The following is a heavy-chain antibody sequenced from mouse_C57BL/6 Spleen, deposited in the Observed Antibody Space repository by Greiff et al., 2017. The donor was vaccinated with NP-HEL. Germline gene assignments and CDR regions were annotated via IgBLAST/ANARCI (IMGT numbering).Heavy chain of an antibody. D-gene: IGHD3-3*01. CDR2: INPYNGGT. CDR3: ARGTNGYYAMDY. J-gene: IGHJ4*01. Sequence: EVQLQQSGPVLVKPGASVKMSCKASGYTFTDYYMNWVKQSHGKSLEWIGVINPYNGGTSYNQKFKGKATLTVDKSSSTAYMELNSLTSEDSAVYYCARGTNGYYAMDYWGQGTSVTVSS. V-gene: IGHV1-19*01. CDR1: GYTFTDYY.